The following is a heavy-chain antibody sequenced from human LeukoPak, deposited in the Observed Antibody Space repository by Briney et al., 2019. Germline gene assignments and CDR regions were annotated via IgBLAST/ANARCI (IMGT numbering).Heavy chain of an antibody. CDR1: GYTFTSYG. CDR3: AREGEDYYDSSGYYPPWNY. Sequence: ASVTVSCKASGYTFTSYGISWVRQAPGQGLEWMGWISAYNGNTNYAQKLQGRVTMTTDTSTSTAYMELRSLRSDDTAVYYCAREGEDYYDSSGYYPPWNYWGQGTLVTVSS. D-gene: IGHD3-22*01. J-gene: IGHJ4*02. CDR2: ISAYNGNT. V-gene: IGHV1-18*01.